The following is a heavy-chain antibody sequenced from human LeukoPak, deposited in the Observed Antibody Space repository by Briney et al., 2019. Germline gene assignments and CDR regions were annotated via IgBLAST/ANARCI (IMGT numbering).Heavy chain of an antibody. CDR1: GYTFTTHG. D-gene: IGHD6-13*01. Sequence: GASVKVSCKGSGYTFTTHGITWVRQAPGQGLEWMGWISTYNGNTNYAEKFQGRVTMTRDTSTSTGYMELRSLRSDDTAVYYCARVSLVRLAAAATMDYWGQGTLVTVSS. CDR3: ARVSLVRLAAAATMDY. V-gene: IGHV1-18*01. J-gene: IGHJ4*02. CDR2: ISTYNGNT.